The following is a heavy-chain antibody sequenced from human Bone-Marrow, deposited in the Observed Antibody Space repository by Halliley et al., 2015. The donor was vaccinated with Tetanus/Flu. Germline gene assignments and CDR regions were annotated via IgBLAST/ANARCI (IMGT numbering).Heavy chain of an antibody. CDR3: AKPLLFREFDS. CDR2: ISRDESHK. Sequence: AASGFNFNSYSMHWVRQAPGKGLEWVAVISRDESHKYYVDSVKGRFTIARGNSRNTLYLQMNSLRAEDTATYFCAKPLLFREFDSWGQGTLVTISS. CDR1: GFNFNSYS. V-gene: IGHV3-30*18. J-gene: IGHJ4*02. D-gene: IGHD3-10*01.